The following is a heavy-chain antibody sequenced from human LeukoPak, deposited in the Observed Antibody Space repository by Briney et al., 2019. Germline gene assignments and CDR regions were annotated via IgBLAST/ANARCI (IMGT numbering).Heavy chain of an antibody. J-gene: IGHJ3*02. CDR2: ISRSGTTI. V-gene: IGHV3-48*03. Sequence: GGSLRLSCDASGFIFSNYEMNWVRQAPGEGLECVAYISRSGTTIHYADSLKGRLSISRDNAESTLYLQMSNLRADDTAVYYCARGGIYDLDDSFDIWGQGTVVTVSS. CDR3: ARGGIYDLDDSFDI. D-gene: IGHD6-13*01. CDR1: GFIFSNYE.